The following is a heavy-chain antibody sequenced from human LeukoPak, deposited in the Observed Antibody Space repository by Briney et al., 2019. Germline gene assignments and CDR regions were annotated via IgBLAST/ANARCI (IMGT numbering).Heavy chain of an antibody. J-gene: IGHJ4*02. V-gene: IGHV3-23*01. CDR1: GFTFSSYA. D-gene: IGHD5-12*01. CDR3: AKDGGYSGYDQPSDY. CDR2: ISGSGGST. Sequence: GGSLRLSCAASGFTFSSYAMSWVRQAPGKGLEWVSAISGSGGSTYYADSVKGRFTISRDNSKITMYLQMNSLRAEDTAVYYCAKDGGYSGYDQPSDYWGQGTLVTVSS.